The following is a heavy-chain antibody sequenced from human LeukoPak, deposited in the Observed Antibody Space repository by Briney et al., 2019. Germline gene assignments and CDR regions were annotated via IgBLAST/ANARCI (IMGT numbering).Heavy chain of an antibody. CDR3: AKPPRVVVVTAFDS. J-gene: IGHJ4*02. Sequence: ETLSLTCAVSGGSISSSNWWSWVRQPPGKGLEWVSSITGSGSSTYYADSVKGRFTISRDNSKNTLYVQMNSLRAEDTAVYFCAKPPRVVVVTAFDSWGQGTLVTVSS. V-gene: IGHV3-23*01. CDR1: GGSISSSN. D-gene: IGHD2-21*02. CDR2: ITGSGSST.